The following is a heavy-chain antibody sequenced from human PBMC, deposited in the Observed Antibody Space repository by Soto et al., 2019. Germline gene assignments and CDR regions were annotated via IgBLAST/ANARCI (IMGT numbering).Heavy chain of an antibody. CDR3: GRGVAVGGTRGTIDY. CDR1: GFTFSGHA. CDR2: ISNDGTYR. D-gene: IGHD1-26*01. J-gene: IGHJ4*02. Sequence: QVQLVESGGGVVQPGTSLRLSCAASGFTFSGHAMHWVRQAPGKGLDWVAAISNDGTYRVYADSVKGRFTMSRDNSKNTVHLRMDSLRVEDTAVYKCGRGVAVGGTRGTIDYWGQGTQVTVSS. V-gene: IGHV3-30-3*01.